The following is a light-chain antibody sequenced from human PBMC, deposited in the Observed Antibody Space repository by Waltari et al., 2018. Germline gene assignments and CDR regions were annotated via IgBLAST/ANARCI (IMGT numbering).Light chain of an antibody. Sequence: DIQMTQSPSTLSASVGDRVTITCRASQNINSGLAWYQQKPRKDPKILIYKASSLETGVPSRFSGSESGTEFTLTINSLQPDDFATYYCQQYNSYHIFTFGPGTKVEI. J-gene: IGKJ3*01. CDR3: QQYNSYHIFT. CDR1: QNINSG. CDR2: KAS. V-gene: IGKV1-5*03.